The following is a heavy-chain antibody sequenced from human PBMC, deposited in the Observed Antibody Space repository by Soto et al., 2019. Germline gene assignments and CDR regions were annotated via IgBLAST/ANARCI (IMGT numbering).Heavy chain of an antibody. Sequence: GGSLRLSCAASGFTFSDYYMSWIRQAPGKGLERVSYIGSSDNIIYYADSVKGRFTISRDNAKNSLYLQMNSLRAEDTAVYYCARDLGYYESSGYFDYWGQGTLVTVSS. CDR1: GFTFSDYY. CDR2: IGSSDNII. V-gene: IGHV3-11*01. D-gene: IGHD3-22*01. J-gene: IGHJ4*02. CDR3: ARDLGYYESSGYFDY.